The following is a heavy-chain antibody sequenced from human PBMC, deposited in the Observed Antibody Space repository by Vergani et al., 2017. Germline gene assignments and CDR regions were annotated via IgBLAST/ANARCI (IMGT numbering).Heavy chain of an antibody. D-gene: IGHD3-10*01. CDR3: ARRHGSGSPTQNYYYYGMDV. CDR1: GYTFTSYS. Sequence: QVQLVQSGSELKKPGASLKVSCKASGYTFTSYSINWVRQAPGQGLEWMGWIIPILGIANYAQKFQGRVTITADKSTSTAYMELSSLRSEDTAVYYCARRHGSGSPTQNYYYYGMDVWGQGTTVTVSS. J-gene: IGHJ6*02. V-gene: IGHV1-69*02. CDR2: IIPILGIA.